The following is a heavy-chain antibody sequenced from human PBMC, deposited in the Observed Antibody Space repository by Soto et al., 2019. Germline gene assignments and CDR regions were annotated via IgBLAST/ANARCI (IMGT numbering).Heavy chain of an antibody. CDR3: ARSFPQYGDYGLDY. Sequence: ASETLSLTCTVSGGSISSYYWSWIRQPAGKGLEWIGRIYTSGSTNYNPSLKSRVTMSVHTSKNQFSLKLSSVTAADTAVYYCARSFPQYGDYGLDYWGQGTLVTVSS. CDR2: IYTSGST. J-gene: IGHJ4*02. D-gene: IGHD4-17*01. CDR1: GGSISSYY. V-gene: IGHV4-4*07.